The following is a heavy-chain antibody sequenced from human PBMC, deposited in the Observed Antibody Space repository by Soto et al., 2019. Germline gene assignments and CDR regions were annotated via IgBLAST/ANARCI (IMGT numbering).Heavy chain of an antibody. CDR2: IFHSGST. Sequence: SETLSLTCSVSGGSITSGGFYWSWIRQHPEKGLEWIAYIFHSGSTDFNPSLKGRIIISADTSKNQFSLKLTSVTAADTAVYYCVRGGIAGNWFDPWGQGTLVTVS. J-gene: IGHJ5*02. CDR3: VRGGIAGNWFDP. CDR1: GGSITSGGFY. V-gene: IGHV4-31*03. D-gene: IGHD6-13*01.